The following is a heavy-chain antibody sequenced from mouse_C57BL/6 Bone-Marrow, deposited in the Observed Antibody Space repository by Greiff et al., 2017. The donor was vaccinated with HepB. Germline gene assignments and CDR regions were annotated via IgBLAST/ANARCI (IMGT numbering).Heavy chain of an antibody. CDR2: ISYDGSN. CDR1: GYSITSGYY. J-gene: IGHJ4*01. V-gene: IGHV3-6*01. CDR3: ARDRVVTTYYYAMDY. D-gene: IGHD2-2*01. Sequence: VQLKESGPGLVKPSQSLSLTCSVTGYSITSGYYWNWIRQFPGNKLEWMGYISYDGSNNYNPSLKNRISITRDTSKNQFFLKFNSVTTEDTATYYCARDRVVTTYYYAMDYWGQGTSVTVSS.